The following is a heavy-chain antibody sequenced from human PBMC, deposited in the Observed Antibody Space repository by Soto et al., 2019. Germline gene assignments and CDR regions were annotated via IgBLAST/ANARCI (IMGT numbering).Heavy chain of an antibody. J-gene: IGHJ4*02. Sequence: LSSAASGYTLNISGVHGVRKEPGKGPEWVAVISDDGRRRYYGDSVKGRFTISRDYSKNTVDLQMDSLRAEDTAVYYGARDRRGSWFFDKWGQGTLVTVSS. CDR2: ISDDGRRR. V-gene: IGHV3-30*03. CDR3: ARDRRGSWFFDK. D-gene: IGHD3-10*01. CDR1: GYTLNISG.